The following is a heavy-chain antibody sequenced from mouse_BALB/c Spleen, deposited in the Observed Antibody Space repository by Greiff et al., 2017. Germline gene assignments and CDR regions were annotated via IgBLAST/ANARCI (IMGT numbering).Heavy chain of an antibody. D-gene: IGHD2-4*01. V-gene: IGHV5-6-4*01. J-gene: IGHJ3*01. CDR2: ISSGGSYT. CDR3: TWITAGPWFAY. Sequence: DVMLVESGGGLVKPGGSLKLSCAASGFTFSSYTMSWVRQTPEKRLEWVATISSGGSYTYYPDSVKGRFTISRDNAKNTLYLQMSSLKSEDTAMYYCTWITAGPWFAYWGQGTLVTVSA. CDR1: GFTFSSYT.